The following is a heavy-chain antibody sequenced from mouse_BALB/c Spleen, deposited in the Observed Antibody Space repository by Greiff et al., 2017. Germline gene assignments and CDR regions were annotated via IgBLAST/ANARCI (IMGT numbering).Heavy chain of an antibody. CDR3: ASQITTVVAPYYAMDY. J-gene: IGHJ4*01. Sequence: EVKLMESGPSLVKPSQTLSLTCSVTGDSITSGYWNWIRKFPGNKLEYMGYISYSGSTYYNPSLKSRISITRDTSKNQYYLQLNSVTTEDTATYYCASQITTVVAPYYAMDYWGQGTSVTVSS. CDR2: ISYSGST. V-gene: IGHV3-8*02. CDR1: GDSITSGY. D-gene: IGHD1-1*01.